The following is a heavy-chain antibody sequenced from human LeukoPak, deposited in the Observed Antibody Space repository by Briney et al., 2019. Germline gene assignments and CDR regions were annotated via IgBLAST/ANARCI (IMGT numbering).Heavy chain of an antibody. CDR3: ARDFRYDFDY. V-gene: IGHV3-48*02. J-gene: IGHJ4*02. CDR1: GFTFSSYS. CDR2: ISSSSSNI. Sequence: GGSLRLSCAASGFTFSSYSMNWVRQAPGKGLEWVSYISSSSSNIYYADSVKGRFTIARDNAKNSLHLQMNSLRDEDTAVYYCARDFRYDFDYWGQGTLVTVSS. D-gene: IGHD5-12*01.